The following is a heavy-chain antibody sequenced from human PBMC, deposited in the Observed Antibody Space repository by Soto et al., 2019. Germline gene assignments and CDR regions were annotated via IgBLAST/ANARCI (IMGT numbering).Heavy chain of an antibody. J-gene: IGHJ4*02. CDR1: GYTFTSYY. D-gene: IGHD6-13*01. CDR3: ARDSSSYYPSIAAAGTGVFVY. CDR2: INPSGGST. V-gene: IGHV1-46*01. Sequence: QVQLVQSGAEVKKPGASVKVSCKASGYTFTSYYMHWVRQAPGQGLEWMGIINPSGGSTSYAQKFQGRVTMTRDTSTSTVYMELSSLRSGDTAVYYCARDSSSYYPSIAAAGTGVFVYWGQGTLVTVSS.